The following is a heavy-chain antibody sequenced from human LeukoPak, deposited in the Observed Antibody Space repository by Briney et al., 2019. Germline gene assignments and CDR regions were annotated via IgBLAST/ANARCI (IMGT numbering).Heavy chain of an antibody. Sequence: GGSLRLSCAASGSTLSDQYIDWVRQAPGKGLEWVSSISSSSSYIYYADSVKGRFTISRDNAKNSLYLQMNSLRAEDTAVYYCARDLLSGSSRDYWGQGTLVTVSS. CDR2: ISSSSSYI. J-gene: IGHJ4*02. CDR3: ARDLLSGSSRDY. D-gene: IGHD6-6*01. V-gene: IGHV3-21*01. CDR1: GSTLSDQY.